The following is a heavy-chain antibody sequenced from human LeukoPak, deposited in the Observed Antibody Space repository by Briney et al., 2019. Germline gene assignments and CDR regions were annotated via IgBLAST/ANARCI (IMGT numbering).Heavy chain of an antibody. V-gene: IGHV3-23*01. CDR2: ISGSGGST. D-gene: IGHD5-12*01. CDR1: GFTFSNAW. Sequence: PGGSLRLSCAASGFTFSNAWMSWVRQAPGKGLEWVSAISGSGGSTYYADSVKGRFTISRDNSKNTLYLRMNSLRAEDTAVYYCAKVGYSGYDWGYFDYWGQGTLVTVSS. J-gene: IGHJ4*02. CDR3: AKVGYSGYDWGYFDY.